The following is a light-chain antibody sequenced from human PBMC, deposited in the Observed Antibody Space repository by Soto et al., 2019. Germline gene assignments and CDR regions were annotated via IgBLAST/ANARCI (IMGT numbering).Light chain of an antibody. Sequence: QAVVTQSSSASASLGSSVKLTCTLSSGHSSYIIAWHQQQPGKAPRYLMKLEGSGSYNKGSGVPDRFSGSSSGADRYLTISNLQSEDEADYYCETWDSKRGVFGGGTKVTVL. V-gene: IGLV4-60*03. CDR3: ETWDSKRGV. CDR1: SGHSSYI. J-gene: IGLJ2*01. CDR2: LEGSGSY.